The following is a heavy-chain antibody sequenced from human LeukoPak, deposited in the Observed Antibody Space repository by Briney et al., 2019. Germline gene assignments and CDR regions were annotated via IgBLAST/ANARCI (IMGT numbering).Heavy chain of an antibody. Sequence: SQTLSLTCTVSGGSISSYYWSWIRQPPGKGLEWIGYIYYSGSTNYNPSLKSRVTISVDTSKNQFSLKLSSVTAADTAVYYCARVPFLRLGELSLGDAFDIWGQGTMVTVSS. D-gene: IGHD3-16*02. J-gene: IGHJ3*02. CDR3: ARVPFLRLGELSLGDAFDI. CDR2: IYYSGST. V-gene: IGHV4-59*01. CDR1: GGSISSYY.